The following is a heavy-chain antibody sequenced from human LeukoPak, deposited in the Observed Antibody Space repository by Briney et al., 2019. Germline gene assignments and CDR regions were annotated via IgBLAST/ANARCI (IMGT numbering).Heavy chain of an antibody. J-gene: IGHJ6*02. CDR1: GGTFSSYA. CDR2: IIPILGIA. V-gene: IGHV1-69*04. Sequence: ASVKLSCKASGGTFSSYAISWVRQAPGPGLEWMGRIIPILGIANYAQKFQGRVTITADKSTSTAYMELSSLRSEDTAVYYCARDQYSSSWYGYLYYYYGMDVWGQGTTVTVSS. CDR3: ARDQYSSSWYGYLYYYYGMDV. D-gene: IGHD6-13*01.